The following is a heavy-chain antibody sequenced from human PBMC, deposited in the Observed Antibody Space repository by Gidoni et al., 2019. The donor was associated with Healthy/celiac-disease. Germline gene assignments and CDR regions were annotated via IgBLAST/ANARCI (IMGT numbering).Heavy chain of an antibody. D-gene: IGHD5-18*01. J-gene: IGHJ6*02. CDR2: ISGSGGST. V-gene: IGHV3-23*01. CDR3: AKGYSYGTSLYYYGMDV. Sequence: EVQLLESGGGLVQPGGSLRLSCAASGFTFSSYAMSWVRQAPGKGLEWVSAISGSGGSTYYADSVKGRFTISRDNSKNTLYLQMNSLRAEDTAVYYCAKGYSYGTSLYYYGMDVWGQGTTVTVSS. CDR1: GFTFSSYA.